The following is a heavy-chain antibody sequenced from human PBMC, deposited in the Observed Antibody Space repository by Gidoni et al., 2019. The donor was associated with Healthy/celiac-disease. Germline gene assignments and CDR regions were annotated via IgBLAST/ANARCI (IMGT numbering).Heavy chain of an antibody. CDR3: TRALLWFGELLPVDY. CDR2: IRSKAYGGTT. D-gene: IGHD3-10*01. V-gene: IGHV3-49*05. J-gene: IGHJ4*02. CDR1: GLTFGEYD. Sequence: EVQLVESGGGVVKPGRYVRSSGTASGLTFGEYDMSWFRQAPGKGLEWVGFIRSKAYGGTTASAASVKGRFTISRDDSKSIAYLQMNSLTTEDTALYYCTRALLWFGELLPVDYWGQGTLVTVSS.